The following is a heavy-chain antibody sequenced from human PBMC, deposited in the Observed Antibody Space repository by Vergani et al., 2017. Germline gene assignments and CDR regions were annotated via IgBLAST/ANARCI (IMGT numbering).Heavy chain of an antibody. V-gene: IGHV5-51*01. Sequence: EVQLVQSGAEVKKPGESVKISCKGSGYRFTSYWIGWVRQMPGKGLEWMGIIYPGDSDTRYRPSFQGQVTISADKSISTAYLQWSSLKASDTAMYYCARHXAYDSSGGDAFDIWGQGTMVTVSS. J-gene: IGHJ3*02. CDR2: IYPGDSDT. CDR1: GYRFTSYW. CDR3: ARHXAYDSSGGDAFDI. D-gene: IGHD3-22*01.